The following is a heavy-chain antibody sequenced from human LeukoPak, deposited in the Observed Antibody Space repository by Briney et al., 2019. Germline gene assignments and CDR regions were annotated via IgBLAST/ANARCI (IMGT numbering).Heavy chain of an antibody. Sequence: GGSLRLSCAASGFTFSSYAMSWVRQAPGKGLEWVSAISGSGGSTYYADSVKGRFTTSRDNAKTSLYLQMNSLRAEDTGIYYCARDSVVSATGEIDYWGQGTLVTVSS. CDR1: GFTFSSYA. CDR2: ISGSGGST. D-gene: IGHD2-15*01. V-gene: IGHV3-23*01. CDR3: ARDSVVSATGEIDY. J-gene: IGHJ4*02.